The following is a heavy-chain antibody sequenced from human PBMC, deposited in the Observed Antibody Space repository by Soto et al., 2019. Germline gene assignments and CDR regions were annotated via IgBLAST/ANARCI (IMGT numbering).Heavy chain of an antibody. J-gene: IGHJ4*02. CDR1: GGSISSNGHY. Sequence: QVQLQESGPELVKPSQTLSLTCTVSGGSISSNGHYWTWIRQNPGKGLEWIAYIYYTGNTYYNPSLKSRLSISVDTSKNQFSLNLRSVTAADTAVYYCAREQWGYDSWGQGTLVTVSS. D-gene: IGHD2-15*01. CDR3: AREQWGYDS. V-gene: IGHV4-31*03. CDR2: IYYTGNT.